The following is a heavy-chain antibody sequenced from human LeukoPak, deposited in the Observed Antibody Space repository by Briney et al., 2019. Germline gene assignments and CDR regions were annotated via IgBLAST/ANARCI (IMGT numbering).Heavy chain of an antibody. D-gene: IGHD1-20*01. CDR2: ISSSSSYI. J-gene: IGHJ4*02. CDR1: GFTFSSYS. Sequence: PGGSLRLSCAASGFTFSSYSMNWVRQAPGKGLEWVSSISSSSSYIYYADSVKGRFTISRDNAKNSLYLQMNSLRAEDTAVYYCAKDLRGYNWNDGGVDYWGQGTLVTVSS. V-gene: IGHV3-21*01. CDR3: AKDLRGYNWNDGGVDY.